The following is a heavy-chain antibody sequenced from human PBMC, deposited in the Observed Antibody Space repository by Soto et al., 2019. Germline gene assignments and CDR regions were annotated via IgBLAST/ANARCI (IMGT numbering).Heavy chain of an antibody. Sequence: ASVKVSCKASGFTFTSSAVRWVRQARGQRLEWIGWIVVGSGNTNYAQKFQERVTITRDMSTSTAYMELSRLRSDDTAVYYCARGAGTHDAFDIWGQGTMVTVSS. CDR2: IVVGSGNT. D-gene: IGHD1-1*01. CDR3: ARGAGTHDAFDI. J-gene: IGHJ3*02. CDR1: GFTFTSSA. V-gene: IGHV1-58*01.